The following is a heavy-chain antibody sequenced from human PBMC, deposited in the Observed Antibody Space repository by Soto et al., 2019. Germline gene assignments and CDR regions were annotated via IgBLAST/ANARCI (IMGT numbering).Heavy chain of an antibody. CDR3: ARDPVDLFGYMDV. D-gene: IGHD6-25*01. CDR2: IIPLLGTA. Sequence: SVKVSFKASEGTFSSYSITWLRQAPGQRLEWMGEIIPLLGTANYAQKFQGRVTITGDKSTSTIYMGLSSLRSDDTAVYYCARDPVDLFGYMDVWGQGTTVTVSS. J-gene: IGHJ6*02. CDR1: EGTFSSYS. V-gene: IGHV1-69*08.